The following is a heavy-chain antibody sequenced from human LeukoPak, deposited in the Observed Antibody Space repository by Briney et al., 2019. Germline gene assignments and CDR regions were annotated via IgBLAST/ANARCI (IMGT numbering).Heavy chain of an antibody. CDR3: ARVSYGYGYYFDY. Sequence: PSETLSLTCAVYGGSFSGYYWSWIRQPPGKGLEWIGEINHSGSNNYNPSLKGRVTISVDTSKNQFSLKLSSVTAADTAVYYCARVSYGYGYYFDYWGQGTLVTVSS. CDR2: INHSGSN. V-gene: IGHV4-34*01. CDR1: GGSFSGYY. D-gene: IGHD5-18*01. J-gene: IGHJ4*02.